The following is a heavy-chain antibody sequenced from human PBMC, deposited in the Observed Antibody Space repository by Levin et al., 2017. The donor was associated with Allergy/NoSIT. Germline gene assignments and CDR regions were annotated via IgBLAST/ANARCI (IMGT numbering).Heavy chain of an antibody. CDR1: GFTFSREA. V-gene: IGHV3-23*01. CDR3: AKDQSMIVGATDY. J-gene: IGHJ4*02. D-gene: IGHD1-26*01. Sequence: GGSLRLSCAVSGFTFSREAMSWVRQAPGKGLEWVATITDSGWSTHYADSVKGRFTISRDNSKNTLYLQMNSLRAEDTAVYYCAKDQSMIVGATDYWGQGTLVTVSS. CDR2: ITDSGWST.